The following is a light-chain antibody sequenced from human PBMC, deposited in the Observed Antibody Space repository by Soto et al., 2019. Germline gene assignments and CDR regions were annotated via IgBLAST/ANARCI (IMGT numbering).Light chain of an antibody. Sequence: DIQMTQSPSTLSASVGDRVTITCRASQSISTWSAWYQHRPGKAPSLLIYDASTLRSGVPSRFSGSGSGTEFTLTISSLQADDFATYYCQQSDTYPLTFGQGTRLEIK. CDR3: QQSDTYPLT. V-gene: IGKV1-5*01. CDR1: QSISTW. J-gene: IGKJ5*01. CDR2: DAS.